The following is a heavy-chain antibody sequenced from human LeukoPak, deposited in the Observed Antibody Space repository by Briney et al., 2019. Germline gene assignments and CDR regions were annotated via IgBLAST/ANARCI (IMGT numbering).Heavy chain of an antibody. J-gene: IGHJ3*02. V-gene: IGHV1-24*01. Sequence: ASVKVSCKVSGYTLTELSMHWVRQAPGKGLEWMGGFDPEDGETIYAQKFQGRVTMTEDTSTDTAYMELSSLRSEDTAVYYCATFADDSSGYPIWGQGTMVTVSS. CDR1: GYTLTELS. CDR2: FDPEDGET. D-gene: IGHD3-22*01. CDR3: ATFADDSSGYPI.